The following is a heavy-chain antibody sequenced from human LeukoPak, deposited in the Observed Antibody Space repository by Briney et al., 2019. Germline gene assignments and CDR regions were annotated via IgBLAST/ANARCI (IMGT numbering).Heavy chain of an antibody. CDR2: ISYDGGNK. Sequence: GSLRLSCAPSGFPFSYYAMHWARQAPGTGLEWVSVISYDGGNKYHADSVKGRFTISRDNSRNTLYMQMNGLRAEDTAVDCCARPATETRYYCFYHMVVWGKGTTVTVSS. CDR1: GFPFSYYA. CDR3: ARPATETRYYCFYHMVV. V-gene: IGHV3-30-3*01. J-gene: IGHJ6*03. D-gene: IGHD4-11*01.